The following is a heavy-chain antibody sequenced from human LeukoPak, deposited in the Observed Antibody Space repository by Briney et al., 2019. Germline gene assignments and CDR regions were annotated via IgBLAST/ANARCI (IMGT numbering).Heavy chain of an antibody. CDR1: GFTFTRYW. J-gene: IGHJ4*02. CDR3: ARIAYGEYYFDY. V-gene: IGHV3-74*01. D-gene: IGHD4-17*01. Sequence: GGSLRLSCAASGFTFTRYWMHWVRQAPGKGLVWVSRINTDGSSTAYADSVKGRFTISRDNAKNTVYLQMNSLRAEDTAVYYCARIAYGEYYFDYWGQGTLVIVSS. CDR2: INTDGSST.